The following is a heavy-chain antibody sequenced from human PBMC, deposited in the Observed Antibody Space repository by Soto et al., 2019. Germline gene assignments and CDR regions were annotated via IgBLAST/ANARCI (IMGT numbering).Heavy chain of an antibody. J-gene: IGHJ4*02. CDR1: GGTFSSYA. Sequence: QVQLVQSGAEVKKPGSSVKVSCKASGGTFSSYAISWLRQAPGQGLEWMGGIIPIFGTANYAQKFQGRVTITADESTSTAYMEVSSLRSEYTAVYYCARGEERGYCSGGSCYVSWGQGTLVTVSS. V-gene: IGHV1-69*12. D-gene: IGHD2-15*01. CDR2: IIPIFGTA. CDR3: ARGEERGYCSGGSCYVS.